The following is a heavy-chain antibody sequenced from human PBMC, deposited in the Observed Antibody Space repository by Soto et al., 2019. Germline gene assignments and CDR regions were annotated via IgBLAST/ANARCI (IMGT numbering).Heavy chain of an antibody. CDR1: GGTFSSYA. Sequence: SVKVSCKASGGTFSSYAISWVRQAPGQGLEWMGGIIPIFGTANYAQKFQGRVTITADESTSTAYMELSSLRSEDTAVYYCATYYYDSSGYFSYFDYWGQGTLVTVSS. D-gene: IGHD3-22*01. CDR2: IIPIFGTA. V-gene: IGHV1-69*13. CDR3: ATYYYDSSGYFSYFDY. J-gene: IGHJ4*02.